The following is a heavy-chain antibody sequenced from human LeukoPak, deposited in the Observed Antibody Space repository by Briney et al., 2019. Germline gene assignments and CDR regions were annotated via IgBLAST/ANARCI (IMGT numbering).Heavy chain of an antibody. J-gene: IGHJ3*02. D-gene: IGHD5-12*01. Sequence: GAPVKVSCKVSGYTLTELSMHWVRQAPGKGLEWMGGFDLDDGETAYAEKFQGRITVTEDTSTDTAYMELRSLRSEDTAVYYSAIEVVATIRGLDSYAFDIWGQGTMVTVSS. V-gene: IGHV1-24*01. CDR2: FDLDDGET. CDR1: GYTLTELS. CDR3: AIEVVATIRGLDSYAFDI.